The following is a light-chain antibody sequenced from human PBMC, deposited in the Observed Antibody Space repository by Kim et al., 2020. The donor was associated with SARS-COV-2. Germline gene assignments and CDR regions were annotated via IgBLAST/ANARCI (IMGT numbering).Light chain of an antibody. CDR3: QSRDSGGKVV. Sequence: ALGQTVRITCQGDSLRIDYATWYQQKPRQAPVLVIYGRNNRPSGIPDRFSGSASGNTASLTISGTQAEDEADFYCQSRDSGGKVVFGGGTQLTVL. V-gene: IGLV3-19*01. CDR1: SLRIDY. CDR2: GRN. J-gene: IGLJ2*01.